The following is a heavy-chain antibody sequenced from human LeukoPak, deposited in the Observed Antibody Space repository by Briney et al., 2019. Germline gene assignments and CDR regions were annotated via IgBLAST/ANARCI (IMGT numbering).Heavy chain of an antibody. J-gene: IGHJ4*02. CDR1: VDSVSSNRAA. Sequence: SQTLSLTCATSVDSVSSNRAAWNWIRQSPSRGLEWLGRTYYRSKWYNDYAVSVKSRISINADTSKNEFSLQLNSVTPEDTAVSYDARAHVGNNHFYFYYWGQGTLVTVSS. D-gene: IGHD1-14*01. CDR3: ARAHVGNNHFYFYY. V-gene: IGHV6-1*01. CDR2: TYYRSKWYN.